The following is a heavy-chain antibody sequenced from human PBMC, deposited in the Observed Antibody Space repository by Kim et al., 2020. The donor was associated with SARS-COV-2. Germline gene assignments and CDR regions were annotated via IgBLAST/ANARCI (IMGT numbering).Heavy chain of an antibody. CDR2: ISYDGSNK. CDR1: GFTFSSYG. J-gene: IGHJ6*02. CDR3: AKDWHLRSGMDV. V-gene: IGHV3-30*18. Sequence: GGSLRLSCAASGFTFSSYGMHWVRQAPGKGLEWVAVISYDGSNKYYADSVKGRFTISRDNSKNTLYLQMNSLRAEDTAVYYCAKDWHLRSGMDVWGQGTTVTVSS.